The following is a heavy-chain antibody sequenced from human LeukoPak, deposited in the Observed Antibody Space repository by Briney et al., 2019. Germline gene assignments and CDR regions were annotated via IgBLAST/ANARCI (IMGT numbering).Heavy chain of an antibody. V-gene: IGHV3-30*02. CDR2: IRYDGSNK. CDR1: GFTFSS. J-gene: IGHJ4*02. Sequence: PGGSLRLSCAASGFTFSSMHWVRQAPGKGLEWVAFIRYDGSNKYYADSVKGRFTISRDNSKNTVYLQMNSLRAEDTAVYYCAKDRSYFDYWGQGTLVTVSS. CDR3: AKDRSYFDY. D-gene: IGHD3-16*02.